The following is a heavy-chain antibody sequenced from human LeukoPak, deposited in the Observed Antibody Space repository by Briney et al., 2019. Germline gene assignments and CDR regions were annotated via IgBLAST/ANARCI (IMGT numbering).Heavy chain of an antibody. Sequence: GGSLRLSCAASGFTVSSNYMSWVRQAPGKGLEWVSVIYSGGSTYYADSVKGRFTISRDNSKNTLYLKMNSLTAADTAVYYCPRDPGYSYGSYYGMDVWGQGTTVTVSS. D-gene: IGHD5-18*01. J-gene: IGHJ6*02. V-gene: IGHV3-66*02. CDR1: GFTVSSNY. CDR3: PRDPGYSYGSYYGMDV. CDR2: IYSGGST.